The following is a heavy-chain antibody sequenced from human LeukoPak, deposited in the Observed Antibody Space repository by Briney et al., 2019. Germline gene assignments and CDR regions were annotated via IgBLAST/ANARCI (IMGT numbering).Heavy chain of an antibody. CDR1: GFTFSNAW. V-gene: IGHV3-15*01. J-gene: IGHJ4*02. D-gene: IGHD3-16*02. CDR2: IKSKTDGGTT. Sequence: PGGSLRLSCAASGFTFSNAWMSWVRQAPGKGLEWVGRIKSKTDGGTTDYAAPVKGRFTISRDDSKNTLYLQMNSLRTEDTAVYYRTTDAFGGVIVYFDHWGQGTLVTVSS. CDR3: TTDAFGGVIVYFDH.